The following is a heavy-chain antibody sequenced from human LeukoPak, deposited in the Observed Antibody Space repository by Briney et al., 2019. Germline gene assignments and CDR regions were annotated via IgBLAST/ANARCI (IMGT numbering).Heavy chain of an antibody. CDR3: AKAAPSGNYYNVPGV. Sequence: GGSLRLSCAASGFTFRGYAMSWVRQAPGRGLEWVSAISGSGGKTYYTDSVKGRFTISRDNSKNTLYLQMNSLRAEDTAVYYCAKAAPSGNYYNVPGVWGQGTLVTVSS. CDR2: ISGSGGKT. V-gene: IGHV3-23*01. J-gene: IGHJ4*02. D-gene: IGHD3-10*01. CDR1: GFTFRGYA.